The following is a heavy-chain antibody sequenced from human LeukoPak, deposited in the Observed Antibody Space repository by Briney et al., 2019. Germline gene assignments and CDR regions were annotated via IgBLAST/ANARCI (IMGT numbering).Heavy chain of an antibody. Sequence: GGSLRLSCAASGFSFSSYSMNWVRQAPGKGLEWVSCITSTSSPINYADSVKGRFTISRDNAKNSLYLQMNSLRDEDTAVYYCARDRDHSNNWYIFLDYWGQGTLVTVSS. J-gene: IGHJ4*02. V-gene: IGHV3-48*02. CDR3: ARDRDHSNNWYIFLDY. CDR1: GFSFSSYS. D-gene: IGHD6-13*01. CDR2: ITSTSSPI.